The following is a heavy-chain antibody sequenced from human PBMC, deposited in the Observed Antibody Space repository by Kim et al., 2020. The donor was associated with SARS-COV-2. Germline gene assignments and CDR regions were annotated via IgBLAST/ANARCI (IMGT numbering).Heavy chain of an antibody. Sequence: GGSLRLSCAASGFTFSSYAMSWVRQAPGKGLEWVSAISGSGGSTYYADSVKGRFTISRDNSKNTLYLQMNSLRAEDTAVYYCAKTPSGPLSITIFGVVGCRTFDYWGQGTLVTVSS. CDR3: AKTPSGPLSITIFGVVGCRTFDY. V-gene: IGHV3-23*01. CDR2: ISGSGGST. D-gene: IGHD3-3*01. CDR1: GFTFSSYA. J-gene: IGHJ4*02.